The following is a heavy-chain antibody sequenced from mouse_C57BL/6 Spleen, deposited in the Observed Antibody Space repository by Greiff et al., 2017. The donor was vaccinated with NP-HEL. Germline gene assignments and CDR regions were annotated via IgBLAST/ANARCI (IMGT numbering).Heavy chain of an antibody. V-gene: IGHV5-4*03. CDR1: GFTFSSYA. J-gene: IGHJ3*01. D-gene: IGHD2-4*01. CDR2: ISDGGSYT. Sequence: EVMLMESGGGLVKPGGSLKLSCAASGFTFSSYAMSWVRQTPEKRLEWVATISDGGSYTYYPDNVKGRFTISRNNAKNNLCLQMSHLKAEDTAMYYCARDDYDGWFAYWGQGTLVTVSA. CDR3: ARDDYDGWFAY.